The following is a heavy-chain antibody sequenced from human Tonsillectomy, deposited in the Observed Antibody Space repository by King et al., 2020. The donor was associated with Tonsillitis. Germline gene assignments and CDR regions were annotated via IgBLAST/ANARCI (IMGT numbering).Heavy chain of an antibody. J-gene: IGHJ4*02. Sequence: LQLQESGPGLVKPSETLSLTCTVSGGSISSSGYYWGWIRQPPGKGLEWIGNIYYSGSTYYNPSLKSRVTISEDTSKNQFSLKLSSVTAADTAVYYCAVYDSSGFDYWGQGTLVTVSS. CDR3: AVYDSSGFDY. D-gene: IGHD3-22*01. CDR2: IYYSGST. V-gene: IGHV4-39*01. CDR1: GGSISSSGYY.